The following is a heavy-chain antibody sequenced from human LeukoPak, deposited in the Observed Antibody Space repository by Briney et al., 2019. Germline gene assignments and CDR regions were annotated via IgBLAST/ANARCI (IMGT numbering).Heavy chain of an antibody. CDR2: INHSGST. J-gene: IGHJ4*02. V-gene: IGHV4-34*01. D-gene: IGHD4-17*01. CDR3: ARDRYGDPPFDY. Sequence: SETLSLTCAVYGGSFSGYYWSWIRQPPGKGLEWIGEINHSGSTNYNPSLKSRVTISVDASKNQFSLKLSSVTAADTAVYYCARDRYGDPPFDYWGQGTLVTVSS. CDR1: GGSFSGYY.